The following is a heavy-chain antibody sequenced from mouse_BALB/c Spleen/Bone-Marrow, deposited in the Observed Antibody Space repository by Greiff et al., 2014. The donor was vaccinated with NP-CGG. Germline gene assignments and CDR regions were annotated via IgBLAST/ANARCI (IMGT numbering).Heavy chain of an antibody. CDR1: GYTFTSYY. Sequence: VQLQQSGPELVKPGASVRISCKASGYTFTSYYIHWVKQRPGQGLEWIGWIYPGNGNTKYNEKFKGKATLTADKSSSTAYMQLSSLTSEDSAVYFCARRVHYSGFCFDYWGQGTPLTVSS. CDR2: IYPGNGNT. CDR3: ARRVHYSGFCFDY. J-gene: IGHJ2*01. D-gene: IGHD1-2*01. V-gene: IGHV1S56*01.